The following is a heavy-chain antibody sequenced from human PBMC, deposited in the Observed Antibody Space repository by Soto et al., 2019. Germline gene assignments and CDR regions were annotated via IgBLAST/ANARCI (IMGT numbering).Heavy chain of an antibody. CDR2: IYYSGTT. Sequence: PXETLSLTCTASGGFFSSIYHYWSWLVQPPGKGLEWIGYIYYSGTTNYNPSLKSRVTISVDTSKNQFSLKLSSVTAADTAVYYCARVIQKDGGLLSNYYYGLDVWGQGTTVTVSS. CDR3: ARVIQKDGGLLSNYYYGLDV. J-gene: IGHJ6*02. CDR1: GGFFSSIYHY. D-gene: IGHD3-16*01. V-gene: IGHV4-61*01.